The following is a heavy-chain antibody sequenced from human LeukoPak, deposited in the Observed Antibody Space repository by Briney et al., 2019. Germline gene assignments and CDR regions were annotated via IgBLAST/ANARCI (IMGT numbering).Heavy chain of an antibody. J-gene: IGHJ3*02. Sequence: GGSLRLSCAASGFTFSSYSMNWVRQAPGKGLEWVSYISNSSSPIYYADSVKGRFTISRDNAKNSLYLQMNNLRAEDTAVYYCAKGGPYDILTGKNVFDIWGQGTTVTVSS. CDR3: AKGGPYDILTGKNVFDI. D-gene: IGHD3-9*01. CDR2: ISNSSSPI. V-gene: IGHV3-48*01. CDR1: GFTFSSYS.